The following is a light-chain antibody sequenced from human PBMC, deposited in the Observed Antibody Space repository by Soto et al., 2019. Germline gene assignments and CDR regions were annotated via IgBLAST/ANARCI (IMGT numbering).Light chain of an antibody. CDR2: STN. CDR1: SGSVSTSYY. Sequence: QTVVTQEPSFSVSPGGTVTPTCGLSSGSVSTSYYPSWYQQTPGQAPRTLIYSTNTRSSGVPDRFSGSILGNKAALTITGAQADDESDYYCVLYMGSGIPYVFGTGTKVTVL. V-gene: IGLV8-61*01. CDR3: VLYMGSGIPYV. J-gene: IGLJ1*01.